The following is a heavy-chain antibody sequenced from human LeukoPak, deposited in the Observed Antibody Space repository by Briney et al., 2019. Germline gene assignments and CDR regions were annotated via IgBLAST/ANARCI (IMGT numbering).Heavy chain of an antibody. V-gene: IGHV3-48*01. Sequence: GGSLRLSCAASGFTFSSYSMNWVRQAPGKGLEWVSYISSSSSTIYYADSVKGRFTISRDNAKNSPYLQMNSLRAEDTAVYYCARVHQLLSSGGWFDPWGQGTLVTVSS. J-gene: IGHJ5*02. CDR2: ISSSSSTI. CDR1: GFTFSSYS. D-gene: IGHD2-2*01. CDR3: ARVHQLLSSGGWFDP.